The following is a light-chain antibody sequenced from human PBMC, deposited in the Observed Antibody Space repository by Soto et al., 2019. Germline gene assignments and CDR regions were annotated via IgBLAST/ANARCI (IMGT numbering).Light chain of an antibody. Sequence: DIQMTQSPSTLSASVGDRVTITCRASQSISSWLAWYQQKPGKAPKLLIYDASSLESGVPSRFSGSGSGTEFTVTISSLQPDDFATYYCQQYNSYGTFGGGTKVEIK. V-gene: IGKV1-5*01. CDR3: QQYNSYGT. CDR1: QSISSW. CDR2: DAS. J-gene: IGKJ4*01.